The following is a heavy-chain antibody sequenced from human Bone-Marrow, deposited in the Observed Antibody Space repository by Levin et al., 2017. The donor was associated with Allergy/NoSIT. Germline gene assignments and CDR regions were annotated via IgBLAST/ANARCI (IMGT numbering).Heavy chain of an antibody. V-gene: IGHV3-33*01. CDR1: GFNFRRFG. D-gene: IGHD3-10*01. CDR2: IWYDGSNQ. Sequence: PGGSLRLSCTTSGFNFRRFGMDWVRQAPGKGLEWVGVIWYDGSNQYYGDSVKGRFTISRDNAKNTVYLQMNRLRVDDTAVYYCVRERAGSFEHWGQGTLVTVSS. J-gene: IGHJ4*02. CDR3: VRERAGSFEH.